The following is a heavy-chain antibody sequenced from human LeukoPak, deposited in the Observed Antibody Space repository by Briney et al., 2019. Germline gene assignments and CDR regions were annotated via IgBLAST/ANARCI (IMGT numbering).Heavy chain of an antibody. D-gene: IGHD6-6*01. V-gene: IGHV1-69*13. Sequence: GASVNVSCKASGYAFTSYAMNWVRQAPGQGLEWMGGIIPIFGTANYAQKFQGRVTITADESTSTAYMELSSLRSEDTAVYYCASRTEYSSSWCFDYWGQGTLVTVSS. J-gene: IGHJ4*02. CDR1: GYAFTSYA. CDR2: IIPIFGTA. CDR3: ASRTEYSSSWCFDY.